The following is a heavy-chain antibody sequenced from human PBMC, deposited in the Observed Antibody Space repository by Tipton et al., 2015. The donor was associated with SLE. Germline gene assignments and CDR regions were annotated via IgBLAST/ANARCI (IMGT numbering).Heavy chain of an antibody. D-gene: IGHD1-26*01. J-gene: IGHJ4*02. CDR1: AGSINSHY. CDR3: ARVGATNVFES. Sequence: TLSLTCTVSAGSINSHYFSWIRQPPGKGLEWIGFIYSSGTTNYSPSLRSRVTMSVDTSKNQLSLSLSSVTAADTAVYYCARVGATNVFESWGQGTLVTVSS. CDR2: IYSSGTT. V-gene: IGHV4-4*09.